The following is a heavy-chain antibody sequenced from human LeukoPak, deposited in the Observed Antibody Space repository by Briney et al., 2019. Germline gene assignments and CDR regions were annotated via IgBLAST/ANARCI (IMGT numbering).Heavy chain of an antibody. Sequence: GGSLRLSCAASGFTFSSYSMNWVRQAPGKGLEWVSSISSSSSYIYYADSVKGRFTISRDNAKNSLYLQVNSLRAEDTAVYYCARAPGDDFWSGYSIVYYYGMDVWGQGTTVTVSS. CDR2: ISSSSSYI. CDR1: GFTFSSYS. D-gene: IGHD3-3*01. J-gene: IGHJ6*02. CDR3: ARAPGDDFWSGYSIVYYYGMDV. V-gene: IGHV3-21*01.